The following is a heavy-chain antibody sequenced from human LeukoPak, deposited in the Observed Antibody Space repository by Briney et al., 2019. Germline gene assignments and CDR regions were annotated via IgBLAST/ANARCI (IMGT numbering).Heavy chain of an antibody. V-gene: IGHV1-18*04. J-gene: IGHJ4*02. CDR3: ARDGYSSWSGY. Sequence: ASVTVSFKASGYTFTNYGISWVRQAPGQGREGMGWISAYNGNSNYAQKFQGRVTMTTDTSTSTAYMELRSLRSDDTAVYYCARDGYSSWSGYWGQGTLVTVSS. D-gene: IGHD6-19*01. CDR1: GYTFTNYG. CDR2: ISAYNGNS.